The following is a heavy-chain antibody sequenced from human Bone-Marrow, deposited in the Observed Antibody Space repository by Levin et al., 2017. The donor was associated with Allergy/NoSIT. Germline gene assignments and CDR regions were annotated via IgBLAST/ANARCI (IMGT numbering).Heavy chain of an antibody. D-gene: IGHD3-10*01. CDR2: VYYSGKT. Sequence: PSETLSLTCRVSDGSVSSSSYYWGWIRQPPGKGLEWIGIVYYSGKTYYNPSLKSRVTISVDTSKNQFSLRLSSVTAADTAVYYCAREVSSSDGMDVWGQGTTVTVSS. V-gene: IGHV4-39*02. J-gene: IGHJ6*02. CDR3: AREVSSSDGMDV. CDR1: DGSVSSSSYY.